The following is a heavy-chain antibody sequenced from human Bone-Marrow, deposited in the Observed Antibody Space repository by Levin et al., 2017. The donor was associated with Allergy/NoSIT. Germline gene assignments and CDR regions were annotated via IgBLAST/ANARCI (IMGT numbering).Heavy chain of an antibody. J-gene: IGHJ6*03. V-gene: IGHV3-7*01. CDR3: ARNLPTLTTNNYYFYYYMDV. CDR2: IKQDGSER. D-gene: IGHD4-11*01. CDR1: GFTFSVYW. Sequence: GGSLRLSCETSGFTFSVYWMTWVRQAPGKGLEWVANIKQDGSERYFVEAVKGRFTISRDNAKNSLFLQMNSLKAEDTAVYYCARNLPTLTTNNYYFYYYMDVWGRATTLPLSS.